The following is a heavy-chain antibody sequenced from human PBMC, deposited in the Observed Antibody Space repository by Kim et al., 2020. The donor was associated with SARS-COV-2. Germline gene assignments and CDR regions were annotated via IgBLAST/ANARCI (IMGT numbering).Heavy chain of an antibody. V-gene: IGHV1-2*02. CDR3: ARDASYYHFWSCSHRYAMDV. CDR2: INPDRDVT. Sequence: ASVKVSCKASGYIFRGNYIHWVRQAPGQGFEWMGWINPDRDVTSYAQNFQGRVTMTRDTSLSTVYMELHRLTSDDAAVYYCARDASYYHFWSCSHRYAMDVGGQGTTVIVSS. J-gene: IGHJ6*02. D-gene: IGHD3-3*01. CDR1: GYIFRGNY.